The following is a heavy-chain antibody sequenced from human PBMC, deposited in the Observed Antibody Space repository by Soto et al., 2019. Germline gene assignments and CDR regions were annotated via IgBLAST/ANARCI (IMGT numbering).Heavy chain of an antibody. J-gene: IGHJ6*02. D-gene: IGHD2-8*02. CDR1: GFTFSNYN. CDR2: ITSAGSYI. V-gene: IGHV3-21*01. CDR3: ARGILGGVRIDYGMDV. Sequence: EVQLVKSGGGLVKPGGSLRLSCAASGFTFSNYNMNWVRQPPGKRLEWVSSITSAGSYIYYAESLKGRVTISRDNAKNSLFLQMNSLRAEDTALYFCARGILGGVRIDYGMDVWGQGTTVTVSS.